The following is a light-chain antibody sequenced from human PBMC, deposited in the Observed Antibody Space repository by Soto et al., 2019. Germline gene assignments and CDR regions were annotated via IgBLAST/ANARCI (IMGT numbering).Light chain of an antibody. CDR3: SSYRRGSTLV. J-gene: IGLJ1*01. CDR1: RSDIGAYNY. CDR2: EVT. Sequence: QSALTQPASVSGSPGQSITVSCTGTRSDIGAYNYVSCYQQHPGKAPKLLIFEVTNRPSGISNRFCASKSGRTASLTISVLQAEDEADYYCSSYRRGSTLVFGTGTKVTVL. V-gene: IGLV2-14*01.